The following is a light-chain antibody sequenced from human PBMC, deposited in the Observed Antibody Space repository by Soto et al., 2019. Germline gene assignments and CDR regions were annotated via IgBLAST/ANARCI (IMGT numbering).Light chain of an antibody. CDR3: QVWYGRSDHYV. V-gene: IGLV3-21*02. CDR1: NIGSKN. Sequence: SYELNQPPSVSVAPGQTATITCGEKNIGSKNVHWYQQKPGQAPVLVVYDDSDRPSGIPERFSGSNSGNTATLTISRVEAGDEADYYCQVWYGRSDHYVFGGGTKLTVL. CDR2: DDS. J-gene: IGLJ2*01.